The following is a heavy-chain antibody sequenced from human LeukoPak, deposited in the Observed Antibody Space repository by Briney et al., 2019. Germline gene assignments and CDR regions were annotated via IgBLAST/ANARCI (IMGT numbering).Heavy chain of an antibody. CDR1: GYAFTDHH. J-gene: IGHJ4*02. Sequence: ASVKVSCKASGYAFTDHHMHWVRQAPGQGLEWMGWINPKSGGTNYAQKFQGRVTMSRDTSISTTYMELSSLRSDDTAVYYCARLGAFVLYYDSSGYFDSWGQGTLVTVSS. CDR3: ARLGAFVLYYDSSGYFDS. CDR2: INPKSGGT. V-gene: IGHV1-2*02. D-gene: IGHD3-22*01.